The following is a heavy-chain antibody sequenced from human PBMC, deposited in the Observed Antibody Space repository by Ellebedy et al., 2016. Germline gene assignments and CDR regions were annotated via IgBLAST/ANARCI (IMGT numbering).Heavy chain of an antibody. CDR1: GGSFSGYY. CDR2: IYYSGST. CDR3: ASNYYDSSGYYPKYWYFDL. V-gene: IGHV4-59*08. J-gene: IGHJ2*01. D-gene: IGHD3-22*01. Sequence: SETLSLTCAVYGGSFSGYYWSWIRQPPGKGLEWIGYIYYSGSTNYNPSLKSRVTISVDTSKNQFSLKLSSVTAADTAVYYCASNYYDSSGYYPKYWYFDLWGRGTLVTVSS.